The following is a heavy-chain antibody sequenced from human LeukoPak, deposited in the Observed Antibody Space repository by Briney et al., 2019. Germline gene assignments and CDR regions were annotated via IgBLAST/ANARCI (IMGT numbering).Heavy chain of an antibody. CDR3: ARGGAPAGTAGDWYFDL. Sequence: PSETLSLTCTVSGGSVSSSSYFWAWIRQPPGKGLEWIGYIYYSGTTNYNPSLKSRVTISVDTSKKQFSLKLSSVTAADTAVYYCARGGAPAGTAGDWYFDLWGRGTLVTVSS. CDR1: GGSVSSSSYF. J-gene: IGHJ2*01. D-gene: IGHD6-13*01. CDR2: IYYSGTT. V-gene: IGHV4-61*01.